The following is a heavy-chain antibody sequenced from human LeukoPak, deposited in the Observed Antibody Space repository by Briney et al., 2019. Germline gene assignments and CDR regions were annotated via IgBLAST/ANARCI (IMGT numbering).Heavy chain of an antibody. Sequence: PSETLSLTCTVSGGSISSYYWSRIRQSPGKGLEWISYIYYTGSTNSNPSLKTRVTISIDTSKNQFSLKLTSVTAADTAVYYCARESGYDWGGHFDYWGQGTLVTVSS. V-gene: IGHV4-59*12. D-gene: IGHD5-12*01. J-gene: IGHJ4*02. CDR1: GGSISSYY. CDR2: IYYTGST. CDR3: ARESGYDWGGHFDY.